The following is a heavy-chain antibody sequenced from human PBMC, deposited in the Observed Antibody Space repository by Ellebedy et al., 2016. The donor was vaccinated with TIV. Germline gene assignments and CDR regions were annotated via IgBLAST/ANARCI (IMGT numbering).Heavy chain of an antibody. V-gene: IGHV3-66*01. CDR2: IYSGGAA. Sequence: PGGSLRLSCAASGFIVATDYMSRVRQAPGKGPEWVSTIYSGGAAYYGDSVKGGFTVSRDNSKNTVYLQMNSLRVEDTAVYFCARNRDANGWYVDLWGQGTLVTVSS. CDR1: GFIVATDY. J-gene: IGHJ5*02. D-gene: IGHD6-19*01. CDR3: ARNRDANGWYVDL.